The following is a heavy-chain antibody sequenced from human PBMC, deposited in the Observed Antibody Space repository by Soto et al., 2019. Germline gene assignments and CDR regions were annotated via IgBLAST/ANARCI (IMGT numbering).Heavy chain of an antibody. V-gene: IGHV3-23*01. CDR2: ITYTGVST. CDR3: AKSRVCFPYFDS. Sequence: EAQLLESGGDLVQPGGSLRLSCAASEFSFDDYAMSWVRQAPGKGLEWVSSITYTGVSTYYADSVKGRFTISRDNSRDTLFLQMNSLRAEDTAIYYWAKSRVCFPYFDSWGQGTLVTVSS. J-gene: IGHJ4*02. D-gene: IGHD2-15*01. CDR1: EFSFDDYA.